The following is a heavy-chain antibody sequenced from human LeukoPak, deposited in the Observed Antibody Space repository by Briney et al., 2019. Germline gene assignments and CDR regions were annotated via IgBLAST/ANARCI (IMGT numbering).Heavy chain of an antibody. Sequence: SETLSLTCTVPGGSISSGGYYWSWIRQHPGKGLEWIGYIYYSGSTYYNPSLKSRVTISVDTSKNQFSLKLSSVTAADTAVYYCASISPTRGYFDYWGQGTLVTVSS. V-gene: IGHV4-31*03. CDR1: GGSISSGGYY. D-gene: IGHD2-15*01. CDR3: ASISPTRGYFDY. CDR2: IYYSGST. J-gene: IGHJ4*02.